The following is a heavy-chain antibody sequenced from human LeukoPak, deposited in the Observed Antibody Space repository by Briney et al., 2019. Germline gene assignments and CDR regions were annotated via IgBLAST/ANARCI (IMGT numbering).Heavy chain of an antibody. Sequence: SETLSLTCTVSGGSISSGDYYWSWIRQPPGKGLEWIGYIYYSGSTYYNPSLKSRVTISVDTSKNPFTLKLSSVTDADTAVYYCAGLHDAFDIWGQGTMVTVSS. CDR1: GGSISSGDYY. V-gene: IGHV4-30-4*08. J-gene: IGHJ3*02. CDR3: AGLHDAFDI. CDR2: IYYSGST.